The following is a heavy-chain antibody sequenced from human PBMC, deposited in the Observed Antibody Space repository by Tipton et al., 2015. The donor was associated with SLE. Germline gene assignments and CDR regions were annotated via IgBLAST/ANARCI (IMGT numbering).Heavy chain of an antibody. D-gene: IGHD5-12*01. CDR1: GASISSGAIY. CDR3: ARVSRGYSGYEWAGFFDY. J-gene: IGHJ4*02. Sequence: TLSLTCSVSGASISSGAIYWSWFRHHPGKGLEWIGYISYSGATYYNPSLKSRVIISLDTSRNHFSLKLTSVTAADTAVYHCARVSRGYSGYEWAGFFDYWGQGALVTVSS. CDR2: ISYSGAT. V-gene: IGHV4-31*03.